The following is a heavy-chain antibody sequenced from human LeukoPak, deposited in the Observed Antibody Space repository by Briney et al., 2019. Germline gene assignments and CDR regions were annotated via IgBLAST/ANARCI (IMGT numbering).Heavy chain of an antibody. V-gene: IGHV4-59*01. J-gene: IGHJ4*02. D-gene: IGHD3-22*01. CDR2: IYYSGST. CDR1: GGSFSSYY. Sequence: SETLSLTCTVSGGSFSSYYWSWIRQPPGKGLEWIGYIYYSGSTTYNPSFKSRGTISVDTYKNKFSLKLSSVTAADTAVYYIARRYDSIGYYFYYWGQGTLVTVSS. CDR3: ARRYDSIGYYFYY.